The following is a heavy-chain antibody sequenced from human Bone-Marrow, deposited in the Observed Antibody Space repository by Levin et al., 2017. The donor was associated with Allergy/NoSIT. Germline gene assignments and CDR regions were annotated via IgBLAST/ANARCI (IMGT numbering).Heavy chain of an antibody. Sequence: EASVKVSCKSFGATLSSFAVSWVRQAPGQGLEWVGGISPILGTTHYAQNLQGRVTITADRSTSTVYMQLSSLRPADTAVYYCARGGAYNYATWGQGTLVTVSS. J-gene: IGHJ1*01. CDR3: ARGGAYNYAT. V-gene: IGHV1-69*10. CDR1: GATLSSFA. D-gene: IGHD2-15*01. CDR2: ISPILGTT.